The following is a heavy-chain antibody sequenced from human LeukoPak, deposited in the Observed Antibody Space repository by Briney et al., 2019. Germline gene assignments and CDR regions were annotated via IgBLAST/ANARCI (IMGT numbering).Heavy chain of an antibody. CDR3: ARGPGPDLDY. V-gene: IGHV4-39*07. CDR2: INHSGST. CDR1: GGSISSSTYY. J-gene: IGHJ4*02. D-gene: IGHD3-10*01. Sequence: SETLSLTCTVSGGSISSSTYYWSWIRQPPGKGLEWIGEINHSGSTNYNPSLKSRVTISVDTSKNQFSLKLSSVTAADTAVYYCARGPGPDLDYWGQGTLVTVSS.